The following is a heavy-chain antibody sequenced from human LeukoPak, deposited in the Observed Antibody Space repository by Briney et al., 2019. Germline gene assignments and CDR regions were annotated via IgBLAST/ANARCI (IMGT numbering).Heavy chain of an antibody. CDR2: NYYSGST. J-gene: IGHJ5*02. Sequence: PSETLSLTCTVSGGSISSSSYYWGWIRQPPGKGLEWIGSNYYSGSTYYDPSLKSRVTISVDTSKNQFSLKLSSVTAADTAVYYCARHRGQWLYNWFDPWGQGTLVTVSS. V-gene: IGHV4-39*01. D-gene: IGHD6-19*01. CDR1: GGSISSSSYY. CDR3: ARHRGQWLYNWFDP.